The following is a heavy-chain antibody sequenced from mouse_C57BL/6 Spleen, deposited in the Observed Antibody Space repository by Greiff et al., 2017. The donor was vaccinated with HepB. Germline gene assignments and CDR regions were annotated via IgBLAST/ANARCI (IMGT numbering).Heavy chain of an antibody. CDR2: ISYDGSN. CDR1: GYSITSGYY. Sequence: EVKLMESGPGLVKPSQSLSLTCSVTGYSITSGYYWNWIRQFPGNKLEWMGYISYDGSNNYNPSLKNRISITRDTSKNQFFLKLNSVTTEDTATYYCAREGDYDYGWYFDVWGTGTTVTVSS. J-gene: IGHJ1*03. V-gene: IGHV3-6*01. D-gene: IGHD2-4*01. CDR3: AREGDYDYGWYFDV.